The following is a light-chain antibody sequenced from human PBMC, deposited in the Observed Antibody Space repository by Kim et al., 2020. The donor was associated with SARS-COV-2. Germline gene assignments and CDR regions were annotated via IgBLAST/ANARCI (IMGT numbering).Light chain of an antibody. Sequence: AIRITQSPSSLSASTGDRVTITCRASQGISSHLAWYQHKPGEAPQLLIYAASTLQSGVPSRFSASGSGTDFTLTISSLQSEDFATYYCHQYYNYPREFGQGTKVDIK. J-gene: IGKJ1*01. CDR1: QGISSH. CDR3: HQYYNYPRE. V-gene: IGKV1-8*01. CDR2: AAS.